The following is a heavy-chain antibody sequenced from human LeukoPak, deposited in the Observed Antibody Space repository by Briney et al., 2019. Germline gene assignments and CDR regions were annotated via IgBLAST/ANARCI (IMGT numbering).Heavy chain of an antibody. CDR2: IYTSGST. CDR3: ARDPAAAASHFCYYGMDV. J-gene: IGHJ6*02. V-gene: IGHV4-4*07. CDR1: GGSISSYY. D-gene: IGHD6-13*01. Sequence: SETLSLTCTVSGGSISSYYWSWIRQPAGKGLEWIGRIYTSGSTNYNPSLKSRVTMSVDTSKNQFSLKLSSVTAADTAVYYCARDPAAAASHFCYYGMDVWGQGTTVTVSS.